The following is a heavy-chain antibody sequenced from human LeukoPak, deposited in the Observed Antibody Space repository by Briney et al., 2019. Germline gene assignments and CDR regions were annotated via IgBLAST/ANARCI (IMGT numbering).Heavy chain of an antibody. CDR2: INHSGST. J-gene: IGHJ3*02. V-gene: IGHV4-34*01. CDR1: GGSFSGYY. D-gene: IGHD3-22*01. CDR3: ASSIVVVITTNAFDI. Sequence: PSETLSLTCAVYGGSFSGYYWSWIRQPPGKGLEWIGEINHSGSTYYNPSLKSRVTISVDTSKNQFSLKLSSVTAADTAVYYCASSIVVVITTNAFDIWGQGTMVTVSS.